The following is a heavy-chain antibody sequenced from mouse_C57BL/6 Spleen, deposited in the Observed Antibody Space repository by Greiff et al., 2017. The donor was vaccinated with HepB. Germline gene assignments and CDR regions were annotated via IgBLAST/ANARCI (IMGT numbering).Heavy chain of an antibody. CDR3: ARMRVDSNYAYYAMDY. CDR2: IDPSDSYT. D-gene: IGHD2-5*01. CDR1: GYTFTSYW. Sequence: QVQLQHPGAELVRPGTSVKLSCKASGYTFTSYWMHWVKQRPGQGLEWIGVIDPSDSYTNYNQKFKGKATLTVDTSSSTAYMQLSSLTSEDSAVYYCARMRVDSNYAYYAMDYWGQGTSVTVSS. J-gene: IGHJ4*01. V-gene: IGHV1-59*01.